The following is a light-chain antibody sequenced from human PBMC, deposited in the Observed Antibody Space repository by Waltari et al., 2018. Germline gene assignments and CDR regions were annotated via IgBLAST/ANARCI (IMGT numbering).Light chain of an antibody. CDR1: DSDVGDYDF. V-gene: IGLV2-14*01. J-gene: IGLJ1*01. CDR2: EVS. Sequence: QSALTQPASVSGSPGQSIPISCSGTDSDVGDYDFVYWYQQHPGKAPHLIIYEVSNRPSGISNRFSASKSGNTASLTISGLQAEDEADYYCSSYTTSSAPGVFGTGTRVTVL. CDR3: SSYTTSSAPGV.